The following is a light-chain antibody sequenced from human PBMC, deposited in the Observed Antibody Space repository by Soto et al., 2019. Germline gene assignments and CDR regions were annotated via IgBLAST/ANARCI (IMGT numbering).Light chain of an antibody. J-gene: IGKJ1*01. Sequence: EIVLTQSPGTLSLSPGERATLSCRASQSVSSSYLAWYQQKHGQAPRLLIYGTSSRAPDIPDMFSVSGSGTDFAPTISRLEPEDFAVYCLQQYGGSSSRLGQGTKVELK. CDR3: QQYGGSSSR. CDR1: QSVSSSY. V-gene: IGKV3-20*01. CDR2: GTS.